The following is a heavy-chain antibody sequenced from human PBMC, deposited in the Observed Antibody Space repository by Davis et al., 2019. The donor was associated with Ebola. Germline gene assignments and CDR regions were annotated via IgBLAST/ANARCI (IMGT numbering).Heavy chain of an antibody. CDR1: GYTFTSYG. CDR3: ASGSHAAYYYYNMDV. J-gene: IGHJ6*02. D-gene: IGHD6-25*01. Sequence: AASVKVSCKASGYTFTSYGISWVRQAPGQGLEWMGWISTYNGNTQYAQKLQGRVTMTTDTSTSTAYMELRSLRSDDTAVYYCASGSHAAYYYYNMDVWGQGTTVTVSS. V-gene: IGHV1-18*01. CDR2: ISTYNGNT.